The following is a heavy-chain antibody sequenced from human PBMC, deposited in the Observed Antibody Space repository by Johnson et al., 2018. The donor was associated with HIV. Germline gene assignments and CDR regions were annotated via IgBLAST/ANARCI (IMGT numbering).Heavy chain of an antibody. CDR3: ARTIAVVILDAFDM. CDR1: GFTFDDYG. D-gene: IGHD3-22*01. Sequence: VQLVESGGGVVRPGGSLRLSCAASGFTFDDYGMSWVRQAPGEGLEWVSGIKWNGGSTGYADSVKGRFTISRDNAKNSLYLHMNSLRAENTALYYCARTIAVVILDAFDMWGQGTMVTVSS. J-gene: IGHJ3*02. V-gene: IGHV3-20*04. CDR2: IKWNGGST.